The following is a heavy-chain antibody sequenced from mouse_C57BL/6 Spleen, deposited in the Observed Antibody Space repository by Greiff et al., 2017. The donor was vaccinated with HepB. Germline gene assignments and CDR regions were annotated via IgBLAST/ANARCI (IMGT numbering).Heavy chain of an antibody. J-gene: IGHJ4*01. CDR2: ISYSGST. CDR1: GYSITSGYD. CDR3: ARGGNPSYAMDY. V-gene: IGHV3-1*01. Sequence: EVQLQESGPGMVKPSQSLSLTCTVTGYSITSGYDWHWIRHFPGNKLEWMGYISYSGSTNYNPSLKSRISITHDTSKNHFFLKLNSVTTEDTATYYCARGGNPSYAMDYWGQGTSVTVSS. D-gene: IGHD2-1*01.